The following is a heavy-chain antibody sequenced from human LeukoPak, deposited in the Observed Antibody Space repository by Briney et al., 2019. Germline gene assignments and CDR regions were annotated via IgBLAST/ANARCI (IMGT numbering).Heavy chain of an antibody. V-gene: IGHV1-69*06. CDR1: GGTFSSYA. J-gene: IGHJ4*02. CDR3: ARDFDRTELLSL. CDR2: IIPIFGTA. D-gene: IGHD1-26*01. Sequence: ASVKVSCKASGGTFSSYAISWVRQAPGQGLEWMGGIIPIFGTANYAQKFQGRVTITADKSTSTAYMELSSLRSEDTAVYYCARDFDRTELLSLWGQGTLVTVSS.